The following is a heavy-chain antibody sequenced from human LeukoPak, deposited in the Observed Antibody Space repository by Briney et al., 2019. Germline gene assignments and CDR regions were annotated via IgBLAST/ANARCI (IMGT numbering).Heavy chain of an antibody. CDR1: GGSISSGSYY. J-gene: IGHJ4*02. CDR2: IYTSGST. V-gene: IGHV4-61*02. CDR3: ARRFYEYGDSYFDY. Sequence: SQTLSLTCTVSGGSISSGSYYWSWIRQPAGKGLEWIGRIYTSGSTNYNPSLRSRVTVSVDKSKNQFSLKLTSVTAADTAVYYCARRFYEYGDSYFDYWGQGTLVTVSS. D-gene: IGHD4-17*01.